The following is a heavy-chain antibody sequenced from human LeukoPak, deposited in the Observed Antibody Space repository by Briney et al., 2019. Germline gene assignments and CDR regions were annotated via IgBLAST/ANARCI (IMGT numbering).Heavy chain of an antibody. Sequence: PSETLSLTCAVDGGTFSGYYWSWIRQPPGKGLEWIGEINHRGSTNYNPSLKSRVTISVDTSKNQFSLKLSSVTAADTAVYYCARGIGTTGTTWYNWFDPWGQGTLVTVSS. CDR3: ARGIGTTGTTWYNWFDP. CDR1: GGTFSGYY. D-gene: IGHD1-1*01. V-gene: IGHV4-34*01. CDR2: INHRGST. J-gene: IGHJ5*02.